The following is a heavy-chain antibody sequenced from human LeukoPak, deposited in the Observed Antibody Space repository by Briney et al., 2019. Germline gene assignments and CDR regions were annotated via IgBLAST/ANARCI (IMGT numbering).Heavy chain of an antibody. CDR3: ARARQWPSFDY. J-gene: IGHJ4*02. CDR1: GGSISSGYYY. V-gene: IGHV4-61*02. Sequence: SETLSLTCTVSGGSISSGYYYWSWIRQPAGKGLEWIGRIYTNGSTNYSPSLKSRVTISVDTSKNQFSLKLSSVTAADTAVYYCARARQWPSFDYWGQGTLVTVSS. CDR2: IYTNGST. D-gene: IGHD6-19*01.